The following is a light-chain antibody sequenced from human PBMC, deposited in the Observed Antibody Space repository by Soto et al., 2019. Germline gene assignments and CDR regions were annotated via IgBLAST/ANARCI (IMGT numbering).Light chain of an antibody. Sequence: SHELTQPPSVSVSPGQTASITCSGDKLGDKYVCWYQQKPGQSPVLVIYQDTNRPSGIPERFSGSNSGNTATLTISGTQAMDEADYYCQAWDSSTVVFGGGTKLTVL. CDR1: KLGDKY. CDR2: QDT. V-gene: IGLV3-1*01. CDR3: QAWDSSTVV. J-gene: IGLJ2*01.